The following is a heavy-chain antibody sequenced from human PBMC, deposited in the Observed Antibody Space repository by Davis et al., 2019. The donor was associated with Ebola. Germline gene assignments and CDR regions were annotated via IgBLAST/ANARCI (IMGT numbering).Heavy chain of an antibody. CDR3: ARLGYCSGGSCYGLDY. J-gene: IGHJ4*02. Sequence: SLKISCAASGFTFDDYAMHWVRQAPGKGLEWVSGISWNSGSIGYADSVKGRFTISRDNTKNSLYLQMNSLRAEDTAVYYCARLGYCSGGSCYGLDYWGQGTLATVSS. V-gene: IGHV3-9*01. CDR1: GFTFDDYA. CDR2: ISWNSGSI. D-gene: IGHD2-15*01.